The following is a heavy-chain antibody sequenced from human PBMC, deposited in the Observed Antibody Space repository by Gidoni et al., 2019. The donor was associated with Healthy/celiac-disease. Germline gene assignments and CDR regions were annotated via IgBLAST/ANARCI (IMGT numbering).Heavy chain of an antibody. CDR2: IYYSGST. V-gene: IGHV4-59*01. CDR3: ARFFVAYYYDSSGHRSVSDDAFDI. J-gene: IGHJ3*02. D-gene: IGHD3-22*01. CDR1: GGSISSYY. Sequence: QVQLQESGPGLVKPSETLSLTCTVSGGSISSYYWSWIRQPPGKGLEWIGYIYYSGSTNYNPSLKSRVTISVDTSKNQFSLKLSSVTAADTAVYYCARFFVAYYYDSSGHRSVSDDAFDIWGQGTMVTVSS.